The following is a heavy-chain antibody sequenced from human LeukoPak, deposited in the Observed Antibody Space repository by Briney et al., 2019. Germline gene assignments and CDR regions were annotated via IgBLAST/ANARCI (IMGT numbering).Heavy chain of an antibody. CDR3: AKDRVIDY. CDR2: VRYDGSNK. Sequence: GGSLRLSCAASGFTFSSYGMHWVRQAPGKGLEWVAFVRYDGSNKYYADSEKGRFTISRDNSKNTLYLQMNSLRAEDTAVYYCAKDRVIDYWGQGTLVTVSS. J-gene: IGHJ4*02. CDR1: GFTFSSYG. D-gene: IGHD3-3*01. V-gene: IGHV3-30*02.